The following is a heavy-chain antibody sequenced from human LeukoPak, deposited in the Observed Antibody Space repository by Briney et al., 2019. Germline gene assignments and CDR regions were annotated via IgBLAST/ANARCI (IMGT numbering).Heavy chain of an antibody. D-gene: IGHD6-13*01. Sequence: GGSLRLSCAASGFTFSSYAMSWVRQAPGKGLEWVSITYTGGTTDYADSVKGRFTISRDNSKNTLYLQMNSLRAEDTAVYYCAGVGSSWYVDYWGQGTLVTVSS. CDR3: AGVGSSWYVDY. J-gene: IGHJ4*02. CDR1: GFTFSSYA. CDR2: TYTGGTT. V-gene: IGHV3-53*01.